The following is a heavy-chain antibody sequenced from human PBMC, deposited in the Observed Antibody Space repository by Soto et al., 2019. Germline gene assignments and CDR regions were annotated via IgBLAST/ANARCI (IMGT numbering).Heavy chain of an antibody. V-gene: IGHV4-39*07. CDR2: VYYSGST. D-gene: IGHD3-10*01. CDR1: GGSVSSSSYY. Sequence: PSETLSLTCTVSGGSVSSSSYYWGWVRQPPGKGLEWIGSVYYSGSTYYNPSLKSRVTISVDTSKNQFSLKLSSVTAADTAVYYCARAQKSQQPKSRTMVRGVIRANWFDPWGQGTLVTVSS. J-gene: IGHJ5*02. CDR3: ARAQKSQQPKSRTMVRGVIRANWFDP.